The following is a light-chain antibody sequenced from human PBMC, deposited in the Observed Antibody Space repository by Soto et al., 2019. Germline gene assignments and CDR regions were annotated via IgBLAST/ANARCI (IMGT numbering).Light chain of an antibody. CDR1: SSNIGSNY. Sequence: QSVLTQPPSASGTPGQRVTISCSGSSSNIGSNYVYWYQQLPGTAPKLLIYRDDQRPSGVPDRFSGSKSSTSASLAISGLRSEDEADYHCAAWDDSQSVVFGGGTKLTVL. J-gene: IGLJ2*01. CDR2: RDD. CDR3: AAWDDSQSVV. V-gene: IGLV1-47*01.